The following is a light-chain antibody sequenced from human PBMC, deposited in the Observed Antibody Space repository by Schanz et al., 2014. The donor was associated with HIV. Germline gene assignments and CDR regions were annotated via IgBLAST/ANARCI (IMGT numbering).Light chain of an antibody. CDR1: QDISNY. J-gene: IGKJ3*01. Sequence: DIQMTQSPSSLSASVGDRVTITCQASQDISNYLNWYQHKPGKAPKLLIYDASNLETGVPSRFSGSGSGTDFTFTISSLQPEDIATYFCQQYNTLPFTFGPGTKVHIK. V-gene: IGKV1-33*01. CDR3: QQYNTLPFT. CDR2: DAS.